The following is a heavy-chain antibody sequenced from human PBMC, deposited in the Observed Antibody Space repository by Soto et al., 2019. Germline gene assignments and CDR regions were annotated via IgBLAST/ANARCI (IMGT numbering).Heavy chain of an antibody. CDR1: GYTFTSYG. Sequence: QVQLVQSGAEVKKPGASVKVSCKASGYTFTSYGISWVRQAPGQGLEWMGWISAYNGNTNYAQKHQGRVTMTTDTSTSTAYMELRSLRSDDTAVYYCARAGYDFWSGPGGWFDPWGQGTLVTVSS. CDR3: ARAGYDFWSGPGGWFDP. D-gene: IGHD3-3*01. J-gene: IGHJ5*02. V-gene: IGHV1-18*01. CDR2: ISAYNGNT.